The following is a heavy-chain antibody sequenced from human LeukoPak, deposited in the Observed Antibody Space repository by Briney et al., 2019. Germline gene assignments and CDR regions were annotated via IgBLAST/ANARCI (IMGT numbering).Heavy chain of an antibody. CDR1: GGSISSSSYY. D-gene: IGHD6-6*01. CDR3: ARGRGIAARTQNWYFDL. J-gene: IGHJ2*01. V-gene: IGHV4-39*01. CDR2: IYYSGST. Sequence: PSETLSLTCTVSGGSISSSSYYWGWIRQPPGKGLEWIGSIYYSGSTYYNPSLKSRVTISVDTSKNQFSLKLSSVTAADTAVYYCARGRGIAARTQNWYFDLWGRGTLVTVSS.